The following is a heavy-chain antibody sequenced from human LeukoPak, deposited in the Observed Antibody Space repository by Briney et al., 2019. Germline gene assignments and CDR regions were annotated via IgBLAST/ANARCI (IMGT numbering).Heavy chain of an antibody. CDR3: AKVRTYSSGWYLPGGFEDY. V-gene: IGHV3-48*03. D-gene: IGHD6-19*01. CDR2: ISSSGSTI. Sequence: WGSLRLSCAASGFTFSSYEMNWVRQAPGKGLEWVSYISSSGSTIYYADSVKGRFTISRDNSKNTLYLQMNSLRAEDTAVYYCAKVRTYSSGWYLPGGFEDYWGQGTLVTVSS. CDR1: GFTFSSYE. J-gene: IGHJ4*02.